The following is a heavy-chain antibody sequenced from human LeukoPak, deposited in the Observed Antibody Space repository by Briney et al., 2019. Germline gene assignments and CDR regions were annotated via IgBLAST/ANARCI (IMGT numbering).Heavy chain of an antibody. CDR3: ARWWDDSSGYSYYYGMDV. D-gene: IGHD3-22*01. CDR2: INPSGGST. CDR1: GYTFTNYY. V-gene: IGHV1-46*01. Sequence: GASVKVSCKASGYTFTNYYMHWVRQAPGQGLEWMGIINPSGGSTSYAQKFQGRVTMTRDTSTSTVYMELSSLGSEDTAVYYSARWWDDSSGYSYYYGMDVWGQGTTVTVSS. J-gene: IGHJ6*02.